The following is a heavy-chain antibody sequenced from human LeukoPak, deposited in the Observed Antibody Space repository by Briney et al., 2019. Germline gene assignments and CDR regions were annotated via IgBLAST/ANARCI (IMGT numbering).Heavy chain of an antibody. CDR3: TPAPSSAMEV. CDR2: INSDGSST. Sequence: GGSLRLSCAASGFTFNIRWMHWVRQAPGKGRVWVSRINSDGSSTNYADSVKGRFTISRDNAKNMVYLQTHSLRAEDTAVYYCTPAPSSAMEVWGQGATVAVS. D-gene: IGHD2-2*01. J-gene: IGHJ6*02. V-gene: IGHV3-74*01. CDR1: GFTFNIRW.